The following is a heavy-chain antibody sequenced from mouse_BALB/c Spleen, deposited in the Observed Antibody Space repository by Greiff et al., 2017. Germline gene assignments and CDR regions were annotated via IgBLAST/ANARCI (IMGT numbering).Heavy chain of an antibody. D-gene: IGHD2-3*01. CDR2: IDPENGDT. Sequence: EVKLQESGAELVRSGASVKLSCTASGFNIKDYYMHWVKQRPEQGLEWIGWIDPENGDTEYAPKFQGKATMTADTSSNTAYLQLSSLTSEDTAVYDCNALRAPDGPPFAYWGQGTLVTVSA. J-gene: IGHJ3*01. CDR1: GFNIKDYY. V-gene: IGHV14-4*02. CDR3: NALRAPDGPPFAY.